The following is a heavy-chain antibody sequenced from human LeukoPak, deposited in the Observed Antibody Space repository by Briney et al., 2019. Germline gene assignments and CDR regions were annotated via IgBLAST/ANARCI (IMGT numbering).Heavy chain of an antibody. J-gene: IGHJ6*03. V-gene: IGHV4-34*01. CDR2: IHPDGST. Sequence: PSETLSLTCAVYGGSFSGYYCVWIRQPPGKGLEWSGEIHPDGSTNYYTSLKSRVTISVDTSKKQCSLKLSSVTAADTAVYYCARGLLWFGEGVANMDVWGKGTTVTISS. CDR3: ARGLLWFGEGVANMDV. D-gene: IGHD3-10*01. CDR1: GGSFSGYY.